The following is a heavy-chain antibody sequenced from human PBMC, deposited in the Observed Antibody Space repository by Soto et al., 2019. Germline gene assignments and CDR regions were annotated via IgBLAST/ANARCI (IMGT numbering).Heavy chain of an antibody. J-gene: IGHJ5*02. CDR1: GYLFTGYH. CDR3: ARDRRVVSRGSDSNWFDP. CDR2: INPNSGDT. Sequence: GAFLKGSRKGSGYLFTGYHIHRVRQAPGPRGEWMGWINPNSGDTNYTQKFQGWVTMTRDTSISTAYMELSRLRSDDTAVYYCARDRRVVSRGSDSNWFDPWGQGTLVTVSS. D-gene: IGHD2-15*01. V-gene: IGHV1-2*04.